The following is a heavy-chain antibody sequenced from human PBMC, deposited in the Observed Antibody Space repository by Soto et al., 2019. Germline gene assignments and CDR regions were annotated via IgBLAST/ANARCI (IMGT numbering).Heavy chain of an antibody. CDR3: ARDGRAMNDY. Sequence: GGSLRLSCAASGFTFSTYAMAWVRQAPGKGLEFVSCVSSSGRNTDYADPVRGRFTISRDNSRDTLYLQMGSLRAEDTAVYYCARDGRAMNDYWGQGTLVTVSS. CDR2: VSSSGRNT. D-gene: IGHD5-18*01. J-gene: IGHJ4*02. CDR1: GFTFSTYA. V-gene: IGHV3-64*02.